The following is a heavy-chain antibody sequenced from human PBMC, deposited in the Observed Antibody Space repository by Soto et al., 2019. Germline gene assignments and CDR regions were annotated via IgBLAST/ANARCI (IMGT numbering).Heavy chain of an antibody. CDR3: AREEGYCSGGSAIDCYYYYGMDV. D-gene: IGHD2-15*01. CDR1: GYTFTSYY. V-gene: IGHV1-46*01. Sequence: GASVKVSCKSSGYTFTSYYMHWVRQAPGQGLEWMGIINPSGGSTSYAQKFQGRVTMTRDTSTSTVYMELSSLRSEDTAVYYCAREEGYCSGGSAIDCYYYYGMDVWGQGTTVTVSS. J-gene: IGHJ6*02. CDR2: INPSGGST.